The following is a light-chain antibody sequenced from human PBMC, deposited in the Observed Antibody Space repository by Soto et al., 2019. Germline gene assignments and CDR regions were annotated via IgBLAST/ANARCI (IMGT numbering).Light chain of an antibody. CDR1: RSNIGARYD. CDR3: QSYDEKLAASV. Sequence: QSVLTQPPSVSGAPGQRVTIACTGSRSNIGARYDVHWYQQLPGTAPKLLIHGNKNRPSGVPDRFSASKSGSSASLAIAGLQADDEGDYYCQSYDEKLAASVFGGGTKVTVL. V-gene: IGLV1-40*01. CDR2: GNK. J-gene: IGLJ3*02.